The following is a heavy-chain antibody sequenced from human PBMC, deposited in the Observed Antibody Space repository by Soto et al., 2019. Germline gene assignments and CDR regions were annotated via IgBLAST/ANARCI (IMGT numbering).Heavy chain of an antibody. CDR1: GFSLSTSGVA. V-gene: IGHV2-5*02. CDR3: AHRLTATAFDI. D-gene: IGHD2-21*02. CDR2: IYWDDDK. Sequence: QITLKESGPTLVKPTQTLALTCTFSGFSLSTSGVAVGWIRQPPGKALEWLALIYWDDDKRYSPSMKGRLTITRDTSKNQVVLIMTNMDPEDTATYYCAHRLTATAFDIWGQGTMVTVSS. J-gene: IGHJ3*02.